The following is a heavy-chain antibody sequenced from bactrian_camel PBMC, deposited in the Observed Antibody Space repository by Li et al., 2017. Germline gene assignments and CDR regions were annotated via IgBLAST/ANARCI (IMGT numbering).Heavy chain of an antibody. D-gene: IGHD1*01. CDR3: AAAPICPMKMATNERLYRY. Sequence: HVQLVESGGGSAQSGGSLRLSCTASGITETPYSMGWFRQAPGKEREEVASISDDGITHYADSVKDRFTVSKDNAKNTLYLQMNSLKPEDTAMYLCAAAPICPMKMATNERLYRYWGQGTQVTVS. V-gene: IGHV3S53*01. J-gene: IGHJ4*01. CDR2: ISDDGIT. CDR1: GITETPYS.